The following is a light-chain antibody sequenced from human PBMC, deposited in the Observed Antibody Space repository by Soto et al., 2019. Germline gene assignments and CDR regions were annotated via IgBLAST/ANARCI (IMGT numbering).Light chain of an antibody. CDR1: QSISTW. Sequence: IQLTQSPSTASAFLGDRITITCRASQSISTWLAWYQHKPGKAPRLLIFKALILANGGVPRRFSGGGSGTAFNFTISSRQPDDVAIYYCQEYNDYWPLTFGGGTKVQIK. J-gene: IGKJ4*01. CDR2: KAL. CDR3: QEYNDYWPLT. V-gene: IGKV1-5*03.